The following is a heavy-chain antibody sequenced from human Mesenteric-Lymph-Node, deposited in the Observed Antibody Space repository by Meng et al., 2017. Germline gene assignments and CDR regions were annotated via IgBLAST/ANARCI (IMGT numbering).Heavy chain of an antibody. CDR3: ARGLYYYYGMDV. Sequence: ASVKVSCKASGYTFNSLHINWVRQATGQGLEWMGWMNPNSGNTGYAQKFQGRVTMTRNTSISTAYMELSSLRSEDTAVYYCARGLYYYYGMDVWGQGTTVTVSS. J-gene: IGHJ6*02. CDR1: GYTFNSLH. V-gene: IGHV1-8*01. CDR2: MNPNSGNT.